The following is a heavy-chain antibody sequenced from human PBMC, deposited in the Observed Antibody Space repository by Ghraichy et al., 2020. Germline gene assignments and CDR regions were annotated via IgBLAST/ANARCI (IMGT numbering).Heavy chain of an antibody. CDR2: ISSSSSYI. J-gene: IGHJ6*03. Sequence: GGSLRLSCAASGFTFSSYSMNWVRQAPEKGLEWVSSISSSSSYIYYADSVKGRFTISRDNAKNSLYLQMNSLRAEDTAVYYCAREGTGTTWWDLAGWHYYMDVWGKGTTVTVSS. CDR3: AREGTGTTWWDLAGWHYYMDV. CDR1: GFTFSSYS. V-gene: IGHV3-21*01. D-gene: IGHD1-7*01.